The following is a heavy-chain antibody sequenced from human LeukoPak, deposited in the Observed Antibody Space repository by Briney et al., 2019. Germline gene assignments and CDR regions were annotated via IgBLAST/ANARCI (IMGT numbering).Heavy chain of an antibody. CDR3: AIDYYGSGSYYNGDY. V-gene: IGHV1-2*02. CDR1: GYTFTSYG. J-gene: IGHJ4*02. D-gene: IGHD3-10*01. CDR2: INPNSGGT. Sequence: VASVKVSCKASGYTFTSYGISWVRQAPGQGLEWMGWINPNSGGTNYAQKFQGRVTMTRDTSISTAYMELSRLRSDDTAVYYCAIDYYGSGSYYNGDYWGQGTLVTVSS.